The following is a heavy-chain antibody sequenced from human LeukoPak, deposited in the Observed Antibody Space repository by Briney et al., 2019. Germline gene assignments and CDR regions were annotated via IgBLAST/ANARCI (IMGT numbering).Heavy chain of an antibody. V-gene: IGHV3-49*04. Sequence: GGSLRLSCTASGFTFGDYAMSWARQAPRQGLEWLGFIRSKVYGETTEYAASVKGRFTVSRDDSNSLAYLQMNSLQTEDTAVYYCTRLVPYLDYWGQGTLVTVSS. CDR2: IRSKVYGETT. CDR3: TRLVPYLDY. CDR1: GFTFGDYA. D-gene: IGHD2-2*01. J-gene: IGHJ4*02.